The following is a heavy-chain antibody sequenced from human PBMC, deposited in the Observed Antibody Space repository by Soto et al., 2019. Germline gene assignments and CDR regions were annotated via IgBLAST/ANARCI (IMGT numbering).Heavy chain of an antibody. CDR3: ARLSFSSSFGY. Sequence: PSETLSLTCTVSGGSISSGDYYWSWIRQPPGKGLEWIGSIYYSGSTYYNPSLKSRVTISVDTSKNQFSLKLSSVTAADTAVYYCARLSFSSSFGYWGQGTLVTVSS. J-gene: IGHJ4*02. V-gene: IGHV4-39*01. D-gene: IGHD6-6*01. CDR1: GGSISSGDYY. CDR2: IYYSGST.